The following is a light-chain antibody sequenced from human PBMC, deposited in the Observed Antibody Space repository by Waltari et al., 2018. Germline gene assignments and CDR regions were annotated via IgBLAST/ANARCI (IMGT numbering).Light chain of an antibody. Sequence: DIQMTQSPSTLSASVGDRVTITCRASQNINSWLAWYQQKPGKAPKLLIYKASSLETGVPSRFSGSESGTEFTLTISSLQPEDFATYYCQQSYSTPRTFGGGTKVEIK. CDR3: QQSYSTPRT. CDR1: QNINSW. J-gene: IGKJ4*01. CDR2: KAS. V-gene: IGKV1-5*03.